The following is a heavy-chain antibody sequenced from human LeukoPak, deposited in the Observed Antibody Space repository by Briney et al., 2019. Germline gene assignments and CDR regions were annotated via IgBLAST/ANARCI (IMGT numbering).Heavy chain of an antibody. V-gene: IGHV3-33*01. D-gene: IGHD3-3*01. CDR2: IWYDGSNK. J-gene: IGHJ6*02. CDR1: GFTFSSYG. CDR3: ARAPDYDFWSGYWRDYYYYGMDV. Sequence: GGPLRLSCAASGFTFSSYGMHWVRQAPGKGLEWVAVIWYDGSNKYYADSVKGRFTISRDNSKNTLYLQMNSLRAEDTAVYYCARAPDYDFWSGYWRDYYYYGMDVWGQGTTVTVSS.